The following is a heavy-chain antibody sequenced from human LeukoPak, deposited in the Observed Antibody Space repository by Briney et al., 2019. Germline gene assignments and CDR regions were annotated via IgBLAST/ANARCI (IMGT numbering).Heavy chain of an antibody. CDR2: ISSSGNTI. Sequence: PGGSLRLSCAASGFTFSNYYMTWIRQAPGKGLEWISYISSSGNTIYYADSVKGRFTISRDNSKNTLYLQMNSLRAEDTAVYYCARESDAFDIWGQGTMVTVSS. V-gene: IGHV3-11*04. CDR3: ARESDAFDI. J-gene: IGHJ3*02. CDR1: GFTFSNYY.